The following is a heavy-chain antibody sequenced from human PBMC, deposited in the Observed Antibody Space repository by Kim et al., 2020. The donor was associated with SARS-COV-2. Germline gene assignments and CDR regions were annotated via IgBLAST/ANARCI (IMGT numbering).Heavy chain of an antibody. J-gene: IGHJ5*02. CDR3: ATHWGDIVVVPAAPVWFDP. D-gene: IGHD2-2*01. CDR1: GGSISSSSYY. CDR2: IYYSGST. V-gene: IGHV4-39*01. Sequence: SETLSLTCTVSGGSISSSSYYWGWIRQPPGKGLEWIGSIYYSGSTYYNPSLKSRVTISVDTSKNQFSLELSSVTAADTAVYYCATHWGDIVVVPAAPVWFDPWGQGTLVTVSS.